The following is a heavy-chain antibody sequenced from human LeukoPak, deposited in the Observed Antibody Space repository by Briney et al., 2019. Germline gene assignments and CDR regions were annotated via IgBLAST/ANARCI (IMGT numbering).Heavy chain of an antibody. Sequence: GGSLRLSCVASGFPFSSYWMTWVRQAPGKGLEWVSAISGSGGSTYYADSVKGRFTISRDNSKNTLYLQMNSLRAEDTAVYYCAKEDFEWEDSGYASHFDYWGQGTLVTVSS. J-gene: IGHJ4*02. V-gene: IGHV3-23*01. CDR3: AKEDFEWEDSGYASHFDY. D-gene: IGHD5-12*01. CDR1: GFPFSSYW. CDR2: ISGSGGST.